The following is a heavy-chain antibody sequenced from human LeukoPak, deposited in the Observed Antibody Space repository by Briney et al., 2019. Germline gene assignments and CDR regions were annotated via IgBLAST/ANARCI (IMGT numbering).Heavy chain of an antibody. CDR2: IYYSGST. V-gene: IGHV4-59*01. CDR3: ARGDFDSSGGNYLDY. J-gene: IGHJ4*02. CDR1: GGSLRSYY. Sequence: SETLSLTCTVSGGSLRSYYWSWLRQPPGKGLEWIGYIYYSGSTNYNPSLKSRVTLSIDTSKNQFSLRLTSLTAADTAVYYCARGDFDSSGGNYLDYWGQGAQVIVSS. D-gene: IGHD3-9*01.